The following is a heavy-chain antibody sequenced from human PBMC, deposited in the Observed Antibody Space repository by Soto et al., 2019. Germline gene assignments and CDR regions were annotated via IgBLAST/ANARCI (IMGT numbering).Heavy chain of an antibody. Sequence: QVQLVQSGAEVKKPGASVKVSCKASGYTFTSYGISWVRQASGQGLEWMGWISAYNGNTNYAQKLQGRVTMTTDTSTSTAYMELRSLRSDDTAVYYCARDYSSSWPKQYYYYYGMDVWGQGTTVTVSS. CDR1: GYTFTSYG. J-gene: IGHJ6*02. V-gene: IGHV1-18*01. CDR3: ARDYSSSWPKQYYYYYGMDV. D-gene: IGHD6-13*01. CDR2: ISAYNGNT.